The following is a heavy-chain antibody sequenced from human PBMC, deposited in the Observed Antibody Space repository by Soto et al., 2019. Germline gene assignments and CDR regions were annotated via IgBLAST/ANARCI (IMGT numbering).Heavy chain of an antibody. D-gene: IGHD3-22*01. V-gene: IGHV4-59*01. J-gene: IGHJ6*02. Sequence: SETLSLTCTVSGGSISSYYWSWIRQPPGKGLEWIGYIYYSGSTNYNPSLKSRVTISVDTSKNQFSLKLSSVTAADTAVYYCARGVGYYDSSGYSLGLYYYYYGMDVWGQGTTVTVSS. CDR2: IYYSGST. CDR3: ARGVGYYDSSGYSLGLYYYYYGMDV. CDR1: GGSISSYY.